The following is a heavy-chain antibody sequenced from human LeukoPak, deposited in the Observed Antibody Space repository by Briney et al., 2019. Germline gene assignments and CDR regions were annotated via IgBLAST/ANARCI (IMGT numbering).Heavy chain of an antibody. J-gene: IGHJ4*02. CDR3: ARDRTHYYESSGYYSRWEY. Sequence: ASVKVSCKASGYTFTSHGITWVRQAPGQGLEWMGLINPRGGNTRYAQKFQGRVTMTRDTSTSTVYMELSSLRSEDTAMYYCARDRTHYYESSGYYSRWEYWGQGTLVTVSS. CDR2: INPRGGNT. V-gene: IGHV1-46*01. D-gene: IGHD3-22*01. CDR1: GYTFTSHG.